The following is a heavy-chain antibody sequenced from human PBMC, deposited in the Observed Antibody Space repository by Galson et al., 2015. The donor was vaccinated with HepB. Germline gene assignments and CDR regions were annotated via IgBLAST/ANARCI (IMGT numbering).Heavy chain of an antibody. CDR2: IKQDGSEK. CDR3: ARDHRAYSGSYHGDFDY. V-gene: IGHV3-7*03. CDR1: GFTFSSYW. Sequence: SLRLSCAASGFTFSSYWMSWVRQAPGKGLEWVANIKQDGSEKYYVDSVKGRFTISRDNAKNSLYLQMNSLRAEDTAVYYCARDHRAYSGSYHGDFDYWGQGTLVTVSS. D-gene: IGHD1-26*01. J-gene: IGHJ4*02.